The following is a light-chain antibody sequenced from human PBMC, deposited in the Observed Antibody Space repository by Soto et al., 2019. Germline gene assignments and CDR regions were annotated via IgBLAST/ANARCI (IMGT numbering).Light chain of an antibody. CDR2: GAS. V-gene: IGKV3-20*01. CDR1: QFVSSTY. CDR3: QQYGSSIT. Sequence: EVVLTQSPGTLSLSPGARATLSCRASQFVSSTYLAWYQQRPGQAPRLLIYGASSRATGIPDRFSGGGSETDFTLTISRLESEDFAVYYCQQYGSSITFGQGTRLEIK. J-gene: IGKJ5*01.